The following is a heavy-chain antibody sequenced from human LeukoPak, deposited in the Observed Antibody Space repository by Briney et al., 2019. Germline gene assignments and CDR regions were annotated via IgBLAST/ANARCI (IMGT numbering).Heavy chain of an antibody. D-gene: IGHD2-2*01. V-gene: IGHV4-59*12. CDR1: GGSISSYY. J-gene: IGHJ4*02. CDR2: IYYSGST. CDR3: ARGYCSSTSCYAPQAFDY. Sequence: SETLSLTCTVSGGSISSYYWSWIRQPPGKGLEWIGYIYYSGSTNYNPSLKSRVTISVDTSKNQFSLKLSSVTAADTAVYYCARGYCSSTSCYAPQAFDYWGQGTLVTVSS.